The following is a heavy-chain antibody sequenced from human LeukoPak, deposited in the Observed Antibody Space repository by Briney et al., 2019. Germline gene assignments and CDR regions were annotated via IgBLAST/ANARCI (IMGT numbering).Heavy chain of an antibody. D-gene: IGHD3-10*02. Sequence: GGSLRLSCAASGFTFSSNWLSWVRQAPGKGLEWVSYISSSGSTIYYADSVKGRFTISRDNAKNSLYLQMNSLRAEDTAVYYCAELGITMIGGVWGKGTTVTISS. V-gene: IGHV3-48*04. J-gene: IGHJ6*04. CDR3: AELGITMIGGV. CDR1: GFTFSSNW. CDR2: ISSSGSTI.